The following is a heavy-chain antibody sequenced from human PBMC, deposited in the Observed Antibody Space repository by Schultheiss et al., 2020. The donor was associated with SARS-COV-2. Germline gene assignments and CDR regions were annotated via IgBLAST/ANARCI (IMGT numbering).Heavy chain of an antibody. CDR1: GYTFTSYD. CDR3: ARDPGFYDSSGYSDY. Sequence: ASVKVSCKASGYTFTSYDINWVRQATGQGLEWMGWMNPNSGNTGYAQKLQGRVTMTTDTSTSTAYMELRSLRSDDTAVYYCARDPGFYDSSGYSDYWGQGTLVTVSS. D-gene: IGHD3-22*01. J-gene: IGHJ4*02. V-gene: IGHV1-8*01. CDR2: MNPNSGNT.